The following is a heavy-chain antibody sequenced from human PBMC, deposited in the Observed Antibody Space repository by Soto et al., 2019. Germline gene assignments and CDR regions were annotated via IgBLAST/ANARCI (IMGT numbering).Heavy chain of an antibody. CDR3: ARNDFWRSQNWFDP. CDR1: GYSFTSYT. CDR2: INTVNAT. D-gene: IGHD3-3*01. Sequence: GASVKVSCKASGYSFTSYTMHCVRQAPGQMLEWMGWINTVNATKYSKKFLGRVTLTRDTSATTVYMELTSLRSEDTAVYYCARNDFWRSQNWFDPWGQGTLVTVSS. V-gene: IGHV1-3*04. J-gene: IGHJ5*02.